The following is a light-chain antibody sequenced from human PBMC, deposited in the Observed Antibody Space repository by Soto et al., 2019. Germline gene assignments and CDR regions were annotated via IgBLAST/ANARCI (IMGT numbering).Light chain of an antibody. V-gene: IGKV3-15*01. CDR2: GAS. J-gene: IGKJ1*01. Sequence: EIVMTQSPATLSVSPGERETNSSKASQSVSSNLAWYQQRPGQAPRLLIYGASTRATGIPARFSGSGSGTEFTLTICSLQSEDFAVYHCQQYNNWPKTFGQGTKVDIK. CDR3: QQYNNWPKT. CDR1: QSVSSN.